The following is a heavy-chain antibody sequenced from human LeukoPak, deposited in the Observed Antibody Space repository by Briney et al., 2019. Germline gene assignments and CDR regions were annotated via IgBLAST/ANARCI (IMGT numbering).Heavy chain of an antibody. J-gene: IGHJ4*02. V-gene: IGHV1-2*02. CDR3: ARAPLFDY. CDR2: INPNSGGT. CDR1: GYTFTVYY. Sequence: GSVKVSCKASGYTFTVYYIHWVRQDPGQGLEWMGWINPNSGGTNSAQKFQGRVTMTRDASISTGYMELSRLRSDDTAVYYCARAPLFDYWGQGTLVTVSS.